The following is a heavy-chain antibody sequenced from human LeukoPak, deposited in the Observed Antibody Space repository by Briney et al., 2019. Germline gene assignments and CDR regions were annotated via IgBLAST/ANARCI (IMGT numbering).Heavy chain of an antibody. V-gene: IGHV5-51*01. Sequence: GESVKISCKGSGYSFTNYWIGWVRQMPGKGLEWMGIIYPGDSDTRYSPSFQGQVTISADKSISTAYLQWSSLKASDTAMYYCARQHDYSNYVYSYWGQGTLVTVSS. D-gene: IGHD4-11*01. CDR1: GYSFTNYW. CDR2: IYPGDSDT. J-gene: IGHJ4*02. CDR3: ARQHDYSNYVYSY.